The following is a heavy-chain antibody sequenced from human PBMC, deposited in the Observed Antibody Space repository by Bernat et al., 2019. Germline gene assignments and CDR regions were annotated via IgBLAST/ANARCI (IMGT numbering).Heavy chain of an antibody. J-gene: IGHJ6*02. CDR2: ISGSGGST. Sequence: EVQLLESGGGLVQPGGSLRLSCAASGFTFSSYAMSWVRQAPGKGLEWVSAISGSGGSTYYEDSVKGRFTISRDNSKNTLYLQMNSLRAEDTAVYYCAKVWFGSYYYYYGMDVWGQGTTVTVSS. CDR3: AKVWFGSYYYYYGMDV. CDR1: GFTFSSYA. D-gene: IGHD3-10*01. V-gene: IGHV3-23*01.